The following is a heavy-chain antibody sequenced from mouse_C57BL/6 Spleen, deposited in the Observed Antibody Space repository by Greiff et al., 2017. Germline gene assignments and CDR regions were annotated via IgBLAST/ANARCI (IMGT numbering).Heavy chain of an antibody. CDR2: INPYNGGT. D-gene: IGHD4-1*01. V-gene: IGHV1-19*01. Sequence: EVQLQQSGPVLVKPGASVKMSCKASGYTFTDYYMNWVKQSHGKSLEWIGVINPYNGGTSYNQKFKGKATLTVDKSSSTAYMELNSLTSEDSAVYYCARGPGNYFDYWGQGTTLTVSS. CDR3: ARGPGNYFDY. CDR1: GYTFTDYY. J-gene: IGHJ2*01.